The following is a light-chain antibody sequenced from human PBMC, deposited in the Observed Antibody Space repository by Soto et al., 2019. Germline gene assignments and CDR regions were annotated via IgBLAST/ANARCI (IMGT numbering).Light chain of an antibody. J-gene: IGLJ1*01. V-gene: IGLV2-14*01. CDR3: GSYTTSSNYV. CDR1: SSDVGAYNY. CDR2: DVS. Sequence: QSVLTQPASVSGSPGQSITISCTGTSSDVGAYNYVSWYQQHPGKAPKLMIYDVSHRPSGVSHRFSGSKSDNTASLTISGLQAEDEADYYCGSYTTSSNYVFGTGTKVTVL.